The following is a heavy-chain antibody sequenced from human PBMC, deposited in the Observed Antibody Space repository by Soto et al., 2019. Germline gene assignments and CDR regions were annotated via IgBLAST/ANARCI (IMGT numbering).Heavy chain of an antibody. V-gene: IGHV3-33*01. CDR1: GFTFSSYG. J-gene: IGHJ4*02. Sequence: GGSLRLSXAASGFTFSSYGMHWVRQAPGKGLEWVAVIWYDGSNKYYADSVKGRFTISRDNSKNTLYLQMNSLKAEDTAVYYCARESSYYYDKWSQGTLVTVSS. D-gene: IGHD3-22*01. CDR3: ARESSYYYDK. CDR2: IWYDGSNK.